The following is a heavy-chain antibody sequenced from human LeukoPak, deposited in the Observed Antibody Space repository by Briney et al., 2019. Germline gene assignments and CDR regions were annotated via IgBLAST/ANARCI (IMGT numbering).Heavy chain of an antibody. V-gene: IGHV3-11*04. Sequence: GGSLRLSCSASGFTFSDYYMSWIRQAPGKGLEWVSYISSGDNTIYYADSVKGRFTMSRDNAKNSLYLQMNSLRAEDTAVYCCAGVMGNYATDYWGQGTLVTVSS. D-gene: IGHD1-7*01. CDR2: ISSGDNTI. CDR1: GFTFSDYY. J-gene: IGHJ4*02. CDR3: AGVMGNYATDY.